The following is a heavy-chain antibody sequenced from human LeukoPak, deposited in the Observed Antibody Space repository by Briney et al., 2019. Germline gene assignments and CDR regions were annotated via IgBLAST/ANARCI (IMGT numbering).Heavy chain of an antibody. J-gene: IGHJ3*02. D-gene: IGHD1-26*01. CDR2: VSGAAGTT. CDR1: GFTFSNYA. CDR3: AKDFYSGNYYSPFDI. Sequence: PGGSLRLSCAASGFTFSNYAMSWVRQAAGKGLEWVSAVSGAAGTTYYADSVKGRFSISRDNSKNTLYLQMNSLRAEDTAIYYCAKDFYSGNYYSPFDIWGQGTMVTVSS. V-gene: IGHV3-23*01.